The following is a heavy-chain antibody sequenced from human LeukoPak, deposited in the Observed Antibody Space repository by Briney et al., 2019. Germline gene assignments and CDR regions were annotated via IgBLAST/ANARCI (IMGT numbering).Heavy chain of an antibody. CDR1: GDSVSSNSAA. V-gene: IGHV6-1*01. Sequence: SQTLSLTCAISGDSVSSNSAAWNWIRQSPSRGLEWLGRTYYRSKWYNDYAVSVKSRITINPDTSKNQFSLQLNSVTPEDTAVYYCARDGYSSSWSDRTFDPWGQGTPVTVSS. CDR3: ARDGYSSSWSDRTFDP. CDR2: TYYRSKWYN. J-gene: IGHJ5*02. D-gene: IGHD6-13*01.